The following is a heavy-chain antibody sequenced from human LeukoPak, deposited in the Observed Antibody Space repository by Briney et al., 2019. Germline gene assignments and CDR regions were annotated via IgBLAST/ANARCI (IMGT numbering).Heavy chain of an antibody. D-gene: IGHD7-27*01. Sequence: GGSMRLSCAASGFTFSSYSMNWVRQAQGKGLEWVSYISSSSSTIYYADSVKGRFTISRDNAKNSLYLQMNSLRAEDTAVYYCARGRPGDFDYWGQGTLVTVSS. CDR1: GFTFSSYS. V-gene: IGHV3-48*01. J-gene: IGHJ4*02. CDR2: ISSSSSTI. CDR3: ARGRPGDFDY.